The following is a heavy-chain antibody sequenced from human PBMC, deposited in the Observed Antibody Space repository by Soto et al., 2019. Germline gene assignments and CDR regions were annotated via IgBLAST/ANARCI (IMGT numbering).Heavy chain of an antibody. CDR3: ARDLVGATAGGRYNWFDP. V-gene: IGHV4-61*01. J-gene: IGHJ5*02. CDR1: GGSVNSGSYY. Sequence: QVQLQESGPGLVKPSETLSLTCTVSGGSVNSGSYYWSWIRQPPGKGLEWIGYMSYSGSTNYNPSLKSRVSISVDTSKNQISLRLSSVTAADTAVYHCARDLVGATAGGRYNWFDPWGQGILVTVSS. D-gene: IGHD1-26*01. CDR2: MSYSGST.